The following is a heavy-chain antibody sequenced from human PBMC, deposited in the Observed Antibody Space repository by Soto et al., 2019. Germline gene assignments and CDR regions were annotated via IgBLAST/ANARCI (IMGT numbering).Heavy chain of an antibody. Sequence: EVQLVQSGAEMRKPGESLRISCKASGYSFTSNWISWVRQMPGKGLEWMGRIDTSDSYVNYDPSFEGHVTISTDKSISTVFLPWSSLWASDTAMYYCARRKEEDCRAGSHDYWGQGTLVIVSS. V-gene: IGHV5-10-1*01. CDR2: IDTSDSYV. D-gene: IGHD3-10*01. CDR1: GYSFTSNW. CDR3: ARRKEEDCRAGSHDY. J-gene: IGHJ4*02.